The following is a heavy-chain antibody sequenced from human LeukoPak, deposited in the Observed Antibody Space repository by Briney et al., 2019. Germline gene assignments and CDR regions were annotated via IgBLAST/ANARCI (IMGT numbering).Heavy chain of an antibody. CDR3: ARYDPTTMVACDY. CDR1: GGSISSYY. CDR2: IYYSGST. V-gene: IGHV4-59*01. Sequence: SETLSLTCTVSGGSISSYYWSWIRQPPGKGLEWIGYIYYSGSTKYNPSLKSRVTMTVDTSKNQFSLKLSSVTAADTAVYYCARYDPTTMVACDYWGQGSLVTVSS. J-gene: IGHJ4*02. D-gene: IGHD5-18*01.